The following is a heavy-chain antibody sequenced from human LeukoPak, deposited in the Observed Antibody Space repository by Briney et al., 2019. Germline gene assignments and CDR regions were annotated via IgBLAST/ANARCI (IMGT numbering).Heavy chain of an antibody. D-gene: IGHD3-10*01. Sequence: ASMKVSCKASGYTFTSYAMNWVRQAPGQGLEWMGWINTDTGNPTYAQGFTGRFVFSLDTSVSTAYLQISSLKAEDTAVYYCARDIPTNYYGSGSSDYWGQGTLVTVSS. J-gene: IGHJ4*02. CDR2: INTDTGNP. CDR3: ARDIPTNYYGSGSSDY. V-gene: IGHV7-4-1*02. CDR1: GYTFTSYA.